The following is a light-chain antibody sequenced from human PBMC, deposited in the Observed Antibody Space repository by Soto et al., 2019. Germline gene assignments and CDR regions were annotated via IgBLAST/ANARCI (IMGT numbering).Light chain of an antibody. CDR3: QSWDSDIVV. Sequence: QSLLTQSPSASASLGASVKLTCTLSSGHSHYAIAWHQKQSEKGPRYLTKLNSDGSQIKGDGIPDRFSGSSSGAERYLTISSLQSEDEADYYCQSWDSDIVVFGGGTKLTVL. CDR1: SGHSHYA. CDR2: LNSDGSQ. J-gene: IGLJ2*01. V-gene: IGLV4-69*01.